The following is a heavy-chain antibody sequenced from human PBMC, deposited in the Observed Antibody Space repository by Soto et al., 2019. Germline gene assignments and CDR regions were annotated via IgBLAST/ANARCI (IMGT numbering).Heavy chain of an antibody. J-gene: IGHJ4*02. CDR3: ARGRLSGYGGYDSRVTAPYYFDY. D-gene: IGHD5-12*01. CDR2: IIPVFGTT. CDR1: GGIFNNYA. Sequence: SVKVSCKASGGIFNNYAISWVRQAPGQGLEWMGGIIPVFGTTNYAQKFQGRITITADESTSTAYMEMSSLRSEDTAVYYCARGRLSGYGGYDSRVTAPYYFDYWGRGTLVTVSS. V-gene: IGHV1-69*13.